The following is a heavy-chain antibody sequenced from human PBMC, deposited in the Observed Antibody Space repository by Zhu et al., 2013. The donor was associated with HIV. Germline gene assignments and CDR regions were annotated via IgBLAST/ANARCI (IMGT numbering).Heavy chain of an antibody. V-gene: IGHV1-2*02. CDR3: ARDPAPAGAWYFDL. Sequence: QLVQSGAEVRKPGASVKVSCKASGYAFTNYFLHWVRQAPGQGFEWLGWIDPRNGDTLYSPKFQGRVTMARDTSITTTYMELSWLRSDDTAVYFCARDPAPAGAWYFDLWGRGTLVTVSS. CDR1: GYAFTNYF. J-gene: IGHJ2*01. CDR2: IDPRNGDT. D-gene: IGHD2-2*01.